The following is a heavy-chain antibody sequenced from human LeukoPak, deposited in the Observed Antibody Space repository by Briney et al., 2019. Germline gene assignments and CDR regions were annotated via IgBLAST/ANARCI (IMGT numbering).Heavy chain of an antibody. V-gene: IGHV3-33*01. CDR1: GFTYSSYA. CDR2: IWSDTTNK. J-gene: IGHJ4*02. D-gene: IGHD4-17*01. Sequence: PGRSLRLFCAASGFTYSSYAMHWVRQAPGKGLEWVAVIWSDTTNKYYADSVKRRFTISRDNSKNTLYLQMSSLRAEDTAMYYCARDRLTTVTTFHFDYWGQGTLVSVSS. CDR3: ARDRLTTVTTFHFDY.